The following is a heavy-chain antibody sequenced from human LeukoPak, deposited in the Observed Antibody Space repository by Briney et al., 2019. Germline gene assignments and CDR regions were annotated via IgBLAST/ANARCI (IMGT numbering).Heavy chain of an antibody. Sequence: PSETLSLTCAVYGGSFSGYYWSWIRQPPGKGLEWIGEINHSGSTNYNPSLKSRVTLSVDTSKNQFSLKVNSVTAADTAVYYCARYSNDAFDIWGQGTMVTVSS. CDR1: GGSFSGYY. D-gene: IGHD2-15*01. CDR3: ARYSNDAFDI. J-gene: IGHJ3*02. CDR2: INHSGST. V-gene: IGHV4-34*01.